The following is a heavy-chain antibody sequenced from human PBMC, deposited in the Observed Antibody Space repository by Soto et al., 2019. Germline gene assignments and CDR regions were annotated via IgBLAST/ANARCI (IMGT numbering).Heavy chain of an antibody. CDR2: ISSSSSYI. CDR3: ARYDSSGYYWPYYYYGMDV. J-gene: IGHJ6*02. D-gene: IGHD3-22*01. V-gene: IGHV3-21*01. CDR1: GFTFSTYS. Sequence: EVQLVESGGGLVKPGGSLRLSCAASGFTFSTYSMNWVRQAPGKGLEWVSSISSSSSYIYYADSVKGRFTISRDNAKKTLXXQMNSRKAEDTAVYYCARYDSSGYYWPYYYYGMDVWGQGTTVTVSS.